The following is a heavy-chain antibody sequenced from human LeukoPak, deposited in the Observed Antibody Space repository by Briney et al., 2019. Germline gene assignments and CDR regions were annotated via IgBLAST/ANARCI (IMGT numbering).Heavy chain of an antibody. V-gene: IGHV1-2*02. CDR1: GYTFTGYY. CDR2: IISDSGGT. Sequence: ASVKVSCKASGYTFTGYYIHWIRQAPGQGLEWMGWIISDSGGTNYAQKFQGRVTMTRDTSISTTYMELSRLGADDTAVYYCARALLGTADTLDWGQGTLVTVSS. D-gene: IGHD7-27*01. J-gene: IGHJ4*02. CDR3: ARALLGTADTLD.